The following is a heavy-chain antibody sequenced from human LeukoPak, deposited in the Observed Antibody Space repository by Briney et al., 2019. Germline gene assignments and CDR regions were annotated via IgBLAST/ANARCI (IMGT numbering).Heavy chain of an antibody. CDR1: GGSFSGYY. D-gene: IGHD2-2*01. Sequence: PSETLSLTCAVYGGSFSGYYWSWIRQPPGKGLEWIGEINHSGSTNYNPSLKSRVTISVDTSKNQFSLKLSFVTAADTAVYYCASSSGMSGMPLYYYYGMDVWGQGTTVTV. CDR2: INHSGST. V-gene: IGHV4-34*01. J-gene: IGHJ6*02. CDR3: ASSSGMSGMPLYYYYGMDV.